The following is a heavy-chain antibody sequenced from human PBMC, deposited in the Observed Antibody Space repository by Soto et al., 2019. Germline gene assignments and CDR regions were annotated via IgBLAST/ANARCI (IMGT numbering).Heavy chain of an antibody. J-gene: IGHJ5*02. V-gene: IGHV1-69*01. CDR1: GGTFSSYA. CDR3: ARSAYCSGGSCYPNWFDP. D-gene: IGHD2-15*01. Sequence: QVQLVQSGAEVKKPGSSVKVSCKASGGTFSSYAISWVRQAPGQGLEWMGGLIPIFGTANYAQKFQGRVTITADESTSTAYMELSSLRSEDTAVYYCARSAYCSGGSCYPNWFDPWGQGTLVTVSS. CDR2: LIPIFGTA.